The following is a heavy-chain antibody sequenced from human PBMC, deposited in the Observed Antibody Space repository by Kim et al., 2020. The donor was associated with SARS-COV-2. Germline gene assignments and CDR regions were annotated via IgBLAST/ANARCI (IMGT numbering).Heavy chain of an antibody. CDR1: GFTFSNNA. CDR3: VVPSGYYAYDALDY. D-gene: IGHD3-3*01. Sequence: GGSLRLSCAASGFTFSNNAMNWVRQAPGKGLEWVSAIYSSGDSTYYAASVEGRFTVSRDHSKNTLFLQMNSLRADDTAVYYCVVPSGYYAYDALDYWGQG. CDR2: IYSSGDST. J-gene: IGHJ4*02. V-gene: IGHV3-23*05.